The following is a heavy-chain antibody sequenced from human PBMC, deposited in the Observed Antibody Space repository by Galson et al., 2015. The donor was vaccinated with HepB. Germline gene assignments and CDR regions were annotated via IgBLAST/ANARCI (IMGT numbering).Heavy chain of an antibody. CDR1: GFTFSSYA. D-gene: IGHD2-15*01. J-gene: IGHJ4*02. CDR3: ARDSSFFTLKLYCSGGSCYLFDY. CDR2: ISYDGSNK. V-gene: IGHV3-30*09. Sequence: SLRLSCAASGFTFSSYAMHWVRQAPGKGLEWVAVISYDGSNKYYADSVKGRFATSRDNSKNTLYLQMNSLRAEDTAVYYCARDSSFFTLKLYCSGGSCYLFDYWGQGTLVAVSS.